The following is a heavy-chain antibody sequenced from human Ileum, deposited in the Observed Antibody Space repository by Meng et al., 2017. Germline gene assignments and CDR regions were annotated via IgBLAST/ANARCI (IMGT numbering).Heavy chain of an antibody. Sequence: QVQLQESVPGLVKPSQTLSPTCTVSGGSISSGDYYWSWILQPPGKGLEWIGYIYYSGSTYYNPSLKSRVTISVDTSKNQFSLKLSSVTAADTAVYYCARENTIFGVVWGSWFDPWGQGTLVTVSS. CDR3: ARENTIFGVVWGSWFDP. D-gene: IGHD3-3*01. J-gene: IGHJ5*02. CDR2: IYYSGST. V-gene: IGHV4-30-4*01. CDR1: GGSISSGDYY.